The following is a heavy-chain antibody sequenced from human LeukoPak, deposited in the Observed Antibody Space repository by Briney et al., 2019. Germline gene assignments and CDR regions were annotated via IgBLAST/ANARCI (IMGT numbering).Heavy chain of an antibody. D-gene: IGHD3-16*01. V-gene: IGHV3-30*02. J-gene: IGHJ4*02. CDR3: ARGRIGFGSANYLDS. CDR1: GLTFSNYG. CDR2: IRYDGSNK. Sequence: GGSLRLSCAAAGLTFSNYGIHWVRQAPGKGLEWGAFIRYDGSNKYYADSVKGRFTISRDNSKDTLFLQMGSLRLEDTAVYYCARGRIGFGSANYLDSWGQGTLLTVSS.